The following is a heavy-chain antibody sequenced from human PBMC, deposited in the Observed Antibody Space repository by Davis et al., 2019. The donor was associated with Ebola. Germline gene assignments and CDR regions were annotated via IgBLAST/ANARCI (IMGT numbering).Heavy chain of an antibody. Sequence: GESLKISCAASGFTFSSYAMSWVRQAPGKGLEWVSTISGTSTYTYYADSVKGRFTISRDNSKNTLYLQMNSLSAEDTAVYYCARGRGDCRSTSCYIDYWGQGTLVTVSS. V-gene: IGHV3-23*01. CDR1: GFTFSSYA. CDR2: ISGTSTYT. CDR3: ARGRGDCRSTSCYIDY. D-gene: IGHD2-2*02. J-gene: IGHJ4*02.